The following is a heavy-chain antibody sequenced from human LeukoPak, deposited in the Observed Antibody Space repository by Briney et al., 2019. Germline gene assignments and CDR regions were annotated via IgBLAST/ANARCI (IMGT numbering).Heavy chain of an antibody. CDR1: GGTVSSHA. Sequence: SVKVSCKASGGTVSSHAISWVRQAPGQGLEWMGGIIPIFGTAKYAQKFQGRVTITADESTSTAYMELSSLRSEDKAVYYCARDSSEFRSLIPHWGQGTLVTVSS. CDR2: IIPIFGTA. CDR3: ARDSSEFRSLIPH. J-gene: IGHJ1*01. D-gene: IGHD2-21*01. V-gene: IGHV1-69*01.